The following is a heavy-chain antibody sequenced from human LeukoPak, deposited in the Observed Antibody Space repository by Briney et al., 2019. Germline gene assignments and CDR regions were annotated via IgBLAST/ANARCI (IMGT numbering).Heavy chain of an antibody. V-gene: IGHV4-39*02. CDR1: GASITTVSYY. CDR2: IYYSGNT. D-gene: IGHD4-17*01. J-gene: IGHJ4*02. Sequence: SETLSLTCSVSGASITTVSYYWGWIRQPPGKGLEWIGNIYYSGNTYYNPSLKSRVTISVDTSKNRFSLRLSSVTAADTAVYYCARLPRRSENYGLDYWGQGTLVTVSS. CDR3: ARLPRRSENYGLDY.